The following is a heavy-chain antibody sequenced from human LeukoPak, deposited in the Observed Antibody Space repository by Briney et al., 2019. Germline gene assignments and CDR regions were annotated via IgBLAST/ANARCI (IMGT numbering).Heavy chain of an antibody. D-gene: IGHD3-22*01. CDR3: ARDDSSDYPPLSYFDY. CDR2: INPNSGGT. V-gene: IGHV1-2*02. CDR1: GYTFTGYY. Sequence: ASVKVSCKASGYTFTGYYMHWVRQAPGQGLEWMGWINPNSGGTNYAQKFQGRVTMTRDTSISTAYMELSRLRSDDTAVYYCARDDSSDYPPLSYFDYWGQGTLVTVSS. J-gene: IGHJ4*02.